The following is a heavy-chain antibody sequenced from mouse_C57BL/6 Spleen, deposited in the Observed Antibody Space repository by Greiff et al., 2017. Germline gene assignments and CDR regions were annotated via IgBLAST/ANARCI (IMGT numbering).Heavy chain of an antibody. J-gene: IGHJ3*01. Sequence: QVQLQQSGPELVKPGASVKISCKASGYAFSSSWMNWVKQRPGKGLEWIGRIYPGDGDTNYNGKFKGKATLAADKSSSTAYMQLSSLTSEDSAVYFCAREDGYWFAYWGQGTLVTVSA. CDR2: IYPGDGDT. CDR3: AREDGYWFAY. D-gene: IGHD2-3*01. CDR1: GYAFSSSW. V-gene: IGHV1-82*01.